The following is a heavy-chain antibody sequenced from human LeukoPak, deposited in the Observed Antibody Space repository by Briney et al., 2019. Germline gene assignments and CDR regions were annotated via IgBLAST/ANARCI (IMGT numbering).Heavy chain of an antibody. J-gene: IGHJ4*02. CDR2: ISYDGSNK. CDR3: AKGGRSSWHNDC. V-gene: IGHV3-30*18. Sequence: GGYLRLSCAASGFTFSSFGMHWVRQAPGKGLEWVALISYDGSNKYYADSVKGRFTISRDNSKSALYLQMNSLRAEDTAVYYCAKGGRSSWHNDCWGQGSLVTVSS. CDR1: GFTFSSFG. D-gene: IGHD6-13*01.